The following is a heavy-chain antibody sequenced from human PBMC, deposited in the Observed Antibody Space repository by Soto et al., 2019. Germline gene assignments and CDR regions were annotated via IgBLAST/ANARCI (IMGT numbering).Heavy chain of an antibody. CDR3: ARLFNYYVGTSGYAEYYFDY. J-gene: IGHJ4*02. Sequence: QVQLQESGPGLVKPSQTLSLTCTVSGDSISSSGYYWSWVRQHPGKVLAWIGNIYSSGSAHYNPSLQSRFTISVDTSKNQFSLNLNSVTAADTAVYYCARLFNYYVGTSGYAEYYFDYWGQGTLVTVSS. V-gene: IGHV4-31*03. CDR1: GDSISSSGYY. D-gene: IGHD3-10*02. CDR2: IYSSGSA.